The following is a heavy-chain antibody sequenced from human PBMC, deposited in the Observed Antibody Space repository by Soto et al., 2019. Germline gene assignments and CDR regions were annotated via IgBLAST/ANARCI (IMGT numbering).Heavy chain of an antibody. J-gene: IGHJ6*02. V-gene: IGHV1-69*01. CDR1: GGTLRGYT. D-gene: IGHD3-22*01. CDR3: AVVDMCDIDAENYFYARDV. Sequence: QVQLVQSGAEVKKAGSSVKVSCKASGGTLRGYTISWVRKAPGRGLVWIGGVIPRFGTTNYAQTEKFQGGLTINADGEMISGCMELSGQSSEDTAVYFCAVVDMCDIDAENYFYARDVWGQGTTVTVSS. CDR2: VIPRFGTT.